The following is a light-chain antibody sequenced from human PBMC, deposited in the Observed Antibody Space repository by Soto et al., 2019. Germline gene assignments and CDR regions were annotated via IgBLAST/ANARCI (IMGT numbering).Light chain of an antibody. V-gene: IGLV2-23*01. CDR3: CSYAGASTYV. Sequence: QSALTQPASVSGSPGQSITISCTGTSSDVGSYNLVSWYQQHPGNAPKVMIYDGSKRPSGVSHRFTGSKSGNTASLTISGLKAEDEADYFCCSYAGASTYVFGSGTKVTVL. J-gene: IGLJ1*01. CDR1: SSDVGSYNL. CDR2: DGS.